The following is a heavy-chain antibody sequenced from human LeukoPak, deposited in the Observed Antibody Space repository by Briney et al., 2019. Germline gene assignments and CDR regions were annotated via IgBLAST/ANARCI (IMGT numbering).Heavy chain of an antibody. Sequence: PSETLSLTCAVYGGSFSGYYWSWIRQPPGKGLEWIGEINHSGSTNYNPSLKSRVTISVDTSKNQFSLKLSSVTAADTAVYYCARGGGHSGWYQLRVYFDYWGQGTLVTVSS. V-gene: IGHV4-34*01. J-gene: IGHJ4*02. CDR1: GGSFSGYY. CDR3: ARGGGHSGWYQLRVYFDY. D-gene: IGHD6-19*01. CDR2: INHSGST.